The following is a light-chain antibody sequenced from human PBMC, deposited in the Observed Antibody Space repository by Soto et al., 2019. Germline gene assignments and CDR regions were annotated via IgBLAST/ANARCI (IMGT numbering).Light chain of an antibody. CDR2: GIY. CDR1: QVLGTN. J-gene: IGKJ5*01. CDR3: QQYNYWPPIT. Sequence: QSPGTLSVSPGETATLSCRASQVLGTNLAWYQQKPGQSPTLLIYGIYIRATGVPVRFTGSGSGTEFTLTITSLQSEDFATYYCQQYNYWPPITFGQGTRLEIK. V-gene: IGKV3-15*01.